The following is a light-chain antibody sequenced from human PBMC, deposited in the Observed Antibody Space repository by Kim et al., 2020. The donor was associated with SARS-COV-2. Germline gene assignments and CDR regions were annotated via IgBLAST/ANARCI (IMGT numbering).Light chain of an antibody. V-gene: IGKV1-17*01. CDR3: QQYDSYPLT. J-gene: IGKJ1*01. Sequence: DIQMTQSPSSLSASVGDRVTITCRASQDIRNYLGWYQQKPGKAPKLLIYAASSLQTGVPSRFSGSGSGTDFTLTISSLQPEDFATYYCQQYDSYPLTFGQGTKVEIK. CDR2: AAS. CDR1: QDIRNY.